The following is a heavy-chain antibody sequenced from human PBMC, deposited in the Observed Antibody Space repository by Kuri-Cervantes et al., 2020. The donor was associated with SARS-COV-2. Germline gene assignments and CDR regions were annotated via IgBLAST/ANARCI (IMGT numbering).Heavy chain of an antibody. D-gene: IGHD6-13*01. V-gene: IGHV3-30-3*01. CDR3: ARAYTDSSSWYREYYFDY. J-gene: IGHJ4*02. Sequence: GGSLRLSCAASGFTFSSYAMHWVRQAPGKGLEWVAVISYGGSNKYYADSVKGRFTISRDNSKNTLYLQMNSLRAEDTAVYYCARAYTDSSSWYREYYFDYWGQGTLVTVSS. CDR1: GFTFSSYA. CDR2: ISYGGSNK.